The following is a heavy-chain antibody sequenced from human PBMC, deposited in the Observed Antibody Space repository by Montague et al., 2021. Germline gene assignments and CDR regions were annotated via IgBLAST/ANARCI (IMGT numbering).Heavy chain of an antibody. J-gene: IGHJ4*02. V-gene: IGHV3-74*01. D-gene: IGHD4-17*01. CDR3: ARQATVTTEVGWNYFDY. Sequence: SRRLSCAASGFTFSRYWMHLFRQAPGKGLVWVSRINSDGSSTSYSDSVKGRFTISRDNAKNTLYLQMNSLRAEDTAVYYCARQATVTTEVGWNYFDYWGQGTLVTVSS. CDR2: INSDGSST. CDR1: GFTFSRYW.